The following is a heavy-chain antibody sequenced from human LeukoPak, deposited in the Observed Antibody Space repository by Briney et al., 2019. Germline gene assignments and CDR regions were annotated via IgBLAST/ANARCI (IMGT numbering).Heavy chain of an antibody. CDR1: GGSISSYY. J-gene: IGHJ4*02. CDR2: IYYTGST. V-gene: IGHV4-59*08. Sequence: PSETLSLTCTVSGGSISSYYWSWIRQPPGKGLEWIGYIYYTGSTNYNPSLKSRVTISVDTSKNQFSLKLSSVTAADTAVYYCARRVAVAGPLDYWGQGTLVPFSS. CDR3: ARRVAVAGPLDY. D-gene: IGHD6-19*01.